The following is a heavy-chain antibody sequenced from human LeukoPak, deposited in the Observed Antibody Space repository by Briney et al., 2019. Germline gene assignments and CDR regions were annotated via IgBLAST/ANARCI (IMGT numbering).Heavy chain of an antibody. CDR1: GYSISSGYY. CDR3: ARAGPRLSVYQLQVSCYYYMDV. V-gene: IGHV4-38-2*02. CDR2: IYHSGST. J-gene: IGHJ6*03. D-gene: IGHD2-2*01. Sequence: SETLSLTCTVSGYSISSGYYWGWIRQPPGKGLEWIGSIYHSGSTYYNPSLKSRVTISVDTPKNQFSLKLSSVSAADTAVYYCARAGPRLSVYQLQVSCYYYMDVWGKGTTVTVSS.